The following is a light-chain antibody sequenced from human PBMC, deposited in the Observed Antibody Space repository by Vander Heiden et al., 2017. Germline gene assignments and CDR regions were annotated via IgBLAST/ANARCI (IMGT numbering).Light chain of an antibody. Sequence: QSVLTQPPSASGTPGQRVTIPCSGITSNIGSNYVYWYQQVPGTAPKLLIFSNTQRPSAVPDLFSGSKSGTSASRAISGLRSEDEADYYCAAWDDSLTGRVVFGGGTKLTVL. CDR1: TSNIGSNY. V-gene: IGLV1-47*02. CDR2: SNT. J-gene: IGLJ2*01. CDR3: AAWDDSLTGRVV.